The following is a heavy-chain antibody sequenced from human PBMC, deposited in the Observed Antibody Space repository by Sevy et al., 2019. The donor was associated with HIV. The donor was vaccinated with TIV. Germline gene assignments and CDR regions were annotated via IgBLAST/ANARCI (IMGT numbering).Heavy chain of an antibody. J-gene: IGHJ6*03. CDR2: IIPIFGTA. Sequence: ASVKVSCKASGGTFSSYAISWVRQAPGQGLEWMGGIIPIFGTANYAQKFQGRVTITADKSTSTAYMELSSLRSEDMAVYYCARATGGDYYDSSGYYNYYYMDVWGKGTTVTVSS. CDR1: GGTFSSYA. V-gene: IGHV1-69*06. CDR3: ARATGGDYYDSSGYYNYYYMDV. D-gene: IGHD3-22*01.